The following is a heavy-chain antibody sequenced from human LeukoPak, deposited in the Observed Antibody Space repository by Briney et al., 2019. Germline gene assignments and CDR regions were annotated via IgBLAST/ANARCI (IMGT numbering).Heavy chain of an antibody. CDR2: ISYDGSNK. CDR1: GFTFSSYA. V-gene: IGHV3-30-3*01. J-gene: IGHJ5*02. Sequence: GRSLRLSCAASGFTFSSYAMHWVRQAPGKGLEWVTVISYDGSNKYHADSVKGRFTISRDNSKNTLYLQMNSLRAEDTALYYCTGQYCSGGSCYQDWFDPWGQGTLVTVSS. D-gene: IGHD2-15*01. CDR3: TGQYCSGGSCYQDWFDP.